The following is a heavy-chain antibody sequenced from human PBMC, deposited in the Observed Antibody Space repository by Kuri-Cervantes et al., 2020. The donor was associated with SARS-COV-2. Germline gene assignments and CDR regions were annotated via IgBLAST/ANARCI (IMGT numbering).Heavy chain of an antibody. V-gene: IGHV3-30*03. CDR1: GFTFSSYG. CDR3: ASWVYSNYYMDV. CDR2: ISYDGSNK. Sequence: GESLKISCAASGFTFSSYGMHWVRQAPGKGLEWVAVISYDGSNKYYADSVKGRFTISRDNSKNTLYLQMNSLRAEDTAVYYCASWVYSNYYMDVWGKGTTVTVSS. D-gene: IGHD3-16*01. J-gene: IGHJ6*03.